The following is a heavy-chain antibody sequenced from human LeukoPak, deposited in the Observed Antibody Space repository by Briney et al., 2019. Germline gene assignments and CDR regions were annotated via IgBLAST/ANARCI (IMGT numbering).Heavy chain of an antibody. J-gene: IGHJ4*02. CDR3: AKDPIFSGSYGVFDY. CDR2: IIDSGNSI. V-gene: IGHV3-23*01. Sequence: QSGGSLRLSCAASGFTFSSCAMSWVRQAPGKGLEWVSTIIDSGNSIYYADSAEGRSTISRDNSKNTLYLQMNSLRAGDTVVYYCAKDPIFSGSYGVFDYWGLGTLVTVSS. D-gene: IGHD1-26*01. CDR1: GFTFSSCA.